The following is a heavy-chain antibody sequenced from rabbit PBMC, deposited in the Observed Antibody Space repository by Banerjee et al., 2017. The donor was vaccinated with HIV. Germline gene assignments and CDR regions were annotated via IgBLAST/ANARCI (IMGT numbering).Heavy chain of an antibody. V-gene: IGHV1S45*01. CDR2: IYAGSGGST. Sequence: QEQLEESGGDLVKPGASLTLTCTASGFDFSSIYSMCWVRQAPGKGLEWIACIYAGSGGSTYYASWAKGRFTISKTSSTTVTLQLNSLTATDTATYFCSRENDATVGGYGYGNLWGPGTLVTVS. J-gene: IGHJ4*01. D-gene: IGHD6-1*01. CDR1: GFDFSSIYS. CDR3: SRENDATVGGYGYGNL.